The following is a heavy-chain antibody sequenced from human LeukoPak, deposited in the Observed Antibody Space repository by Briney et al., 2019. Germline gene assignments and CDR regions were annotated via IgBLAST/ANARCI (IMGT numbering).Heavy chain of an antibody. V-gene: IGHV3-74*01. CDR1: VFTFSSHW. J-gene: IGHJ4*02. D-gene: IGHD3-22*01. Sequence: PGGSLRLSCSASVFTFSSHWMDSVRHATGRGRGWVSRFNSDGRSSNYADAEKRRFTVSRDNAKNTLYMKVNSLRAEDTAVYYCARDKSSGYWFIDYWGQGTLVTVSS. CDR2: FNSDGRSS. CDR3: ARDKSSGYWFIDY.